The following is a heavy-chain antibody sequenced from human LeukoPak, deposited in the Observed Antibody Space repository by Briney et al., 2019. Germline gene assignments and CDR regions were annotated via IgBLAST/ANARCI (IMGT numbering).Heavy chain of an antibody. V-gene: IGHV4-39*01. D-gene: IGHD2-2*01. CDR1: GGAVSTTSRY. CDR3: ARPAPEYCSVTSCWGT. CDR2: IHYSGST. J-gene: IGHJ5*02. Sequence: SETLSLTCTVSGGAVSTTSRYWGWMRQAPGKGPEWIGSIHYSGSTSYKSSLKSRVTLSVDTSKNQFSLKLRSVTAADTAVYYCARPAPEYCSVTSCWGTWGQGTLVTVAS.